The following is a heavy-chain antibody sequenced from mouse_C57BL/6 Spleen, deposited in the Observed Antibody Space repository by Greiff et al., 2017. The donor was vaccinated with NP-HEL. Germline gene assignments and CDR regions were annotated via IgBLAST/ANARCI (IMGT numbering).Heavy chain of an antibody. Sequence: VQLKQSGPELVKPGASVKISCKASGYSFTGYYMNWVKQSPEKSLEWIGEINPSTGGTTYNQKFKAKATLTVDKSSSTAYMQLKSLTSEDSAVYYCARGGITTVVAGDHWGQGTTLTVSS. CDR3: ARGGITTVVAGDH. CDR1: GYSFTGYY. D-gene: IGHD1-1*01. CDR2: INPSTGGT. V-gene: IGHV1-42*01. J-gene: IGHJ2*01.